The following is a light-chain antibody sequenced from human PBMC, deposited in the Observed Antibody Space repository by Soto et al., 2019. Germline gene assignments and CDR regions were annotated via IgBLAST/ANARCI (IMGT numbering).Light chain of an antibody. Sequence: EVVMTQSPVTLSVSPGERATLSCRASQSITTNLAWYQQKPGQAPRLLIYGASTRATGVPARFSGSGSGTKFTLPLSSLQSEDFALYYCQQYNDWPPKRTFGQGTRVDFK. CDR3: QQYNDWPPKRT. V-gene: IGKV3-15*01. CDR2: GAS. CDR1: QSITTN. J-gene: IGKJ1*01.